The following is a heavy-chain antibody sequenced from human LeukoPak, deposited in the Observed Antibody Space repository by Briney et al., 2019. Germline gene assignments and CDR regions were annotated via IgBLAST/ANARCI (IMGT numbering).Heavy chain of an antibody. D-gene: IGHD1-26*01. CDR3: ARGAAPPLDWFDP. CDR2: IDPSDSYT. V-gene: IGHV5-10-1*01. Sequence: GESLKISCKGSGYSFTSYWISWVRQMPGKGLEWMGRIDPSDSYTSYSPSFQGHVAISADKSISTAYLQWSSLKASDTAMYYCARGAAPPLDWFDPWGQGTLVTVSS. CDR1: GYSFTSYW. J-gene: IGHJ5*02.